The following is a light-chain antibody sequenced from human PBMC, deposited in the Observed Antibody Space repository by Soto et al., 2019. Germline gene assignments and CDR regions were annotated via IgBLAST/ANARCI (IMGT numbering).Light chain of an antibody. CDR2: ASS. CDR3: HQYYSSIT. V-gene: IGKV3-20*01. CDR1: QDVDNNF. J-gene: IGKJ4*01. Sequence: EIVLTQSPGTLSLSPGDGATLSCRASQDVDNNFLAWYQQRPGQAPRLLIYASSRRATGIPDRFSGSGSGTDFPLTISRVGPEDVAVYFYHQYYSSITFGGGTKVEVK.